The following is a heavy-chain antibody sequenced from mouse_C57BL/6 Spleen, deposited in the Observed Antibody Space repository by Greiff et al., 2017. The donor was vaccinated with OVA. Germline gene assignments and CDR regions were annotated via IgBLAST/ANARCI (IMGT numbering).Heavy chain of an antibody. CDR1: GYTFTDYN. V-gene: IGHV1-22*01. CDR2: INPNNGGT. CDR3: AREDYDWDYYAMDY. D-gene: IGHD2-4*01. Sequence: VHVKQSGPELVKPGASVKMSCKASGYTFTDYNMHWVKQSHGKSLEWIGYINPNNGGTSYNQKFKGKATLTVNKSSSTAYMELRSLTSEDSAVYYCAREDYDWDYYAMDYWGQGTSVTVSS. J-gene: IGHJ4*01.